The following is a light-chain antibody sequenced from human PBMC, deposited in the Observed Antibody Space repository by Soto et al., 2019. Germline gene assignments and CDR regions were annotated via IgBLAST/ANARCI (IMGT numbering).Light chain of an antibody. CDR3: QHCDYLPI. J-gene: IGKJ3*01. CDR1: QTVERW. V-gene: IGKV1-5*01. Sequence: DIQMTQSPSTLSASVGDRVTITCRASQTVERWLAWYQQKPGKAPNLVISDVSSLERGVPSRFSGSGSGTEFTLTISGLQPDDFATYYCQHCDYLPIFGPGTTVDFK. CDR2: DVS.